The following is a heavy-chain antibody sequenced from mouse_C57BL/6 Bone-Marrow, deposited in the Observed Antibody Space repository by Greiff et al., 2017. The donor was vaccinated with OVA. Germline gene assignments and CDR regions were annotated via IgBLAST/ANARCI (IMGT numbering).Heavy chain of an antibody. CDR3: AREGFYYGYDGWYFDV. CDR1: GYTFTSYD. J-gene: IGHJ1*03. CDR2: VYPRDGST. V-gene: IGHV1-85*01. Sequence: QVQLKESGPELVKPGASVKLSCKASGYTFTSYDINWVKQRPGQGLEWIGWVYPRDGSTKYNEKFKGKATLTVDTSTSTAYMELHSLASEDSAVYFCAREGFYYGYDGWYFDVWGTGTTVTVSS. D-gene: IGHD2-2*01.